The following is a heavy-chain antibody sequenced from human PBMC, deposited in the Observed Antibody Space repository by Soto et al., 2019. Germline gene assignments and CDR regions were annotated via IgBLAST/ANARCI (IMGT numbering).Heavy chain of an antibody. CDR1: GYDFNTNW. CDR3: ARLPRDCNKASCYYADH. Sequence: PGESLKISCRGCGYDFNTNWFGWVRQLPGRGLGWVWIMYPGDSDTRYNPSLHGHVTLSVDVTVSTAFLQWRSLETSDTGMYFCARLPRDCNKASCYYADHWGQGTQVTVSS. CDR2: MYPGDSDT. J-gene: IGHJ4*02. D-gene: IGHD3-3*01. V-gene: IGHV5-51*01.